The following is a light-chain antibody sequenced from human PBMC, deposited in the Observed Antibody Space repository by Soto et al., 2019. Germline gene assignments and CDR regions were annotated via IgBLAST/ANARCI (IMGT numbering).Light chain of an antibody. Sequence: DIQMTQSPSTLSASVGDRVTITCRASQSIGSWLAWHQQEPGKAPKLLIYKASSLESGVPSRFSGSGSGTEFTLSISSLQPDDSATYYCQQYDSYPLTFXGGTKVDIK. V-gene: IGKV1-5*03. J-gene: IGKJ4*01. CDR1: QSIGSW. CDR3: QQYDSYPLT. CDR2: KAS.